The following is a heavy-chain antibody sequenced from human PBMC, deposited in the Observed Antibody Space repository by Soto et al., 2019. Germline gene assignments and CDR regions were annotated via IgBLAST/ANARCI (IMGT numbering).Heavy chain of an antibody. CDR3: ASAYYYGSGSYFSYYGMDV. J-gene: IGHJ6*02. CDR2: VHISEKA. Sequence: SETLSLTCSVSGDSISRSSHYWGWIRQPPGKGLEWIGSVHISEKAYYNPSLKSRVSVLMDTSKNEFSLRLSSVTAADTAVYYCASAYYYGSGSYFSYYGMDVWGQGTTVT. CDR1: GDSISRSSHY. V-gene: IGHV4-39*07. D-gene: IGHD3-10*01.